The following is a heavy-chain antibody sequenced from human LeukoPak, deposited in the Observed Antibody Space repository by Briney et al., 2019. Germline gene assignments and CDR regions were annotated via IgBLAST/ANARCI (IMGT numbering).Heavy chain of an antibody. J-gene: IGHJ4*02. V-gene: IGHV3-30*02. CDR2: IRYDGSNK. D-gene: IGHD3-22*01. CDR3: AKGLALRIYVRSYYDSSGYFDY. Sequence: GGSLRLSCAASGFTFSSYGMHWVRQAPGKGLEWVAFIRYDGSNKYYADSVKGRFTISRDNSKNTLSLQMNSLRAEDTAVYYCAKGLALRIYVRSYYDSSGYFDYWGQGTLVTVSS. CDR1: GFTFSSYG.